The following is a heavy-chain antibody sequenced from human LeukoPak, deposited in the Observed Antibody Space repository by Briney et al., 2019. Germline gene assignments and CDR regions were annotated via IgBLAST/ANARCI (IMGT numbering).Heavy chain of an antibody. D-gene: IGHD3-10*01. CDR1: GFTFSSYW. Sequence: GGSLRLSCATSGFTFSSYWMSWVRQAPGKGLEWVANIKQDGREIYYVDSVKGRFTISRDNAKNSQYLQMNSLGAEDTAVYYCAREAATMVRGVIGYWGQGTLVTVSS. CDR3: AREAATMVRGVIGY. CDR2: IKQDGREI. V-gene: IGHV3-7*01. J-gene: IGHJ4*02.